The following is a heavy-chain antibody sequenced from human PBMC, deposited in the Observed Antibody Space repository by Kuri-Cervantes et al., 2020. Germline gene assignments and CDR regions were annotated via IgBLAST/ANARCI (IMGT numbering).Heavy chain of an antibody. CDR1: GFTFGSYG. D-gene: IGHD6-19*01. Sequence: LKISGAASGFTFGSYGMHWVRKAPGKGLEWVAVIWYDGSNKYYADSVKGRFTISRDNSKNTLYLQMNSLRAEDTAVYYCARGFHRHWLTYFDYWGQGTLVTVSS. V-gene: IGHV3-33*01. CDR3: ARGFHRHWLTYFDY. J-gene: IGHJ4*02. CDR2: IWYDGSNK.